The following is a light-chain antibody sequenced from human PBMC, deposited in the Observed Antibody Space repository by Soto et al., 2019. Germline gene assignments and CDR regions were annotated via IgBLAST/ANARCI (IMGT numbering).Light chain of an antibody. CDR2: EVS. CDR1: SSDVGGYNY. V-gene: IGLV2-14*01. CDR3: CSYTASSTLV. J-gene: IGLJ3*02. Sequence: QSALTQPASVSGSPGQSITISCTGTSSDVGGYNYVSWYQQHPAKAPKLMIYEVSHRPSGVSHRFSGSKSGNTASLTISGLQAEDEADYYCCSYTASSTLVFGGGTKLTVL.